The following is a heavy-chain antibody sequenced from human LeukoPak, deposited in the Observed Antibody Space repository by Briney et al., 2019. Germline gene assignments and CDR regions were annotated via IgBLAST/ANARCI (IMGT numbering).Heavy chain of an antibody. V-gene: IGHV3-30*02. J-gene: IGHJ4*02. D-gene: IGHD2-2*01. Sequence: PGGSLRLSCAASGFTFSSYGMHWVRQAPGKGLEWVAFIRYDGSNKYYADSVKGRFTISRDNSKNTLYLQMNSLRAEDTAVYYCAKDRDIVVVPAARGQGTLVTVSS. CDR3: AKDRDIVVVPAA. CDR1: GFTFSSYG. CDR2: IRYDGSNK.